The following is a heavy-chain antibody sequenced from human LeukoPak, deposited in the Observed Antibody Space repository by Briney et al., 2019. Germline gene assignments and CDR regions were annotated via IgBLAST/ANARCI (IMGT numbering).Heavy chain of an antibody. CDR2: INWNGGST. V-gene: IGHV3-20*04. J-gene: IGHJ3*02. CDR1: GFIFDDYG. CDR3: AREIRFLEWLFAFDI. D-gene: IGHD3-3*01. Sequence: GGSLRLSCAASGFIFDDYGMSWVRQVPGKGLEWVSGINWNGGSTGYADSVKGRFTISRDNAKNSMYLQMNSLRAEGTALYYCAREIRFLEWLFAFDIWGQGTMVTVSS.